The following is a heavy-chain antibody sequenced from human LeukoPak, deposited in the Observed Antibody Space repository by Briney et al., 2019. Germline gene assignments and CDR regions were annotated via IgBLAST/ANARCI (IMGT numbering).Heavy chain of an antibody. J-gene: IGHJ3*02. Sequence: GGSLRLSCAASGFTFSNYAMHWVRQAPGKGLEWVAVISYDGSNKYYADSVKGRFTISRDNSKNTLYLQMNSLRAEDTAVYYCAKVQFGAFDIWGQGTMVTVSS. CDR3: AKVQFGAFDI. CDR2: ISYDGSNK. CDR1: GFTFSNYA. D-gene: IGHD3-16*01. V-gene: IGHV3-30-3*01.